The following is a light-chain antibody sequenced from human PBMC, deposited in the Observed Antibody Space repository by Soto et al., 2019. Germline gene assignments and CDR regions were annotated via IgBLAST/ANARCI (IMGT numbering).Light chain of an antibody. CDR1: SSDVGGYGY. CDR3: SSYSKTSPVI. J-gene: IGLJ2*01. CDR2: DVS. V-gene: IGLV2-14*03. Sequence: QSALTQPASMSGSPGQSITISCTGTSSDVGGYGYVSWYQQHPGKPPKLMIYDVSDRPSGVSNRFSGSKSGNTASLTISGLQAEDYADYYCSSYSKTSPVIFGGGTKLTVL.